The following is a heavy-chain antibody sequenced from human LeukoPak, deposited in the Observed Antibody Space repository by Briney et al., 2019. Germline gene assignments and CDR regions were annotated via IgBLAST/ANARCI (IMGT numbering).Heavy chain of an antibody. CDR1: GFTFKIYT. D-gene: IGHD3-3*01. CDR2: ISYSGDNRGGNT. V-gene: IGHV3-23*01. Sequence: GGSLRLSCAAFGFTFKIYTMNWVRQAPGKGLEWLSSISYSGDNRGGNTYYADSVRGRFSISRDTSQNTVFLQMSSLRVDDTAAYYCVGTFTVFGVVATIAWGQGTLVTVSS. CDR3: VGTFTVFGVVATIA. J-gene: IGHJ4*02.